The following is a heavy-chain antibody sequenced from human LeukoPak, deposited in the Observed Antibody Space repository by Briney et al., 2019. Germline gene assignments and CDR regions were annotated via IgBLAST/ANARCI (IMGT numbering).Heavy chain of an antibody. V-gene: IGHV3-53*01. Sequence: GGSLRLSRAASGITVSSSYMSWVRQAPGKGLEWVSVIYSAGGTYYADSVKGRFTISRDSSKNTLYLQMNSLRAEDTAVYYCARGPKGKYYFDYWGQGTLVTVSS. J-gene: IGHJ4*02. CDR1: GITVSSSY. CDR3: ARGPKGKYYFDY. CDR2: IYSAGGT.